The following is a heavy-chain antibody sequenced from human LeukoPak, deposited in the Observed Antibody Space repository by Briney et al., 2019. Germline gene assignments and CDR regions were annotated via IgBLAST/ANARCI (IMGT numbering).Heavy chain of an antibody. V-gene: IGHV3-21*01. D-gene: IGHD1-26*01. Sequence: PGGSLRLSCAASGFTFSKYSMNWIRQAPGKGLEWVSSISSYSNYRYYADSVKGRFTISRDDAKNSLYLQMNSLTADDTAVYYCAAPPDRGRNDAFDIWGQGTVVTVSS. CDR2: ISSYSNYR. CDR3: AAPPDRGRNDAFDI. CDR1: GFTFSKYS. J-gene: IGHJ3*02.